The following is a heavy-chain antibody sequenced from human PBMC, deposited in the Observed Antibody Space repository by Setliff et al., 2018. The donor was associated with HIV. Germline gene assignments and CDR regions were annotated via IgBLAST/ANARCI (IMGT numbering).Heavy chain of an antibody. CDR1: GYTFTSYA. D-gene: IGHD6-13*01. V-gene: IGHV7-4-1*02. J-gene: IGHJ4*02. Sequence: ASVKVSCKASGYTFTSYAMNWVRQAPGQGLEWMGWINTNTGNPTYAQGFTGRFVFSLDTSVSTAYLQISSLKAEDTDVYYCARDLGPYSSSWYIGLQYFDYWGQGTLVTVSS. CDR3: ARDLGPYSSSWYIGLQYFDY. CDR2: INTNTGNP.